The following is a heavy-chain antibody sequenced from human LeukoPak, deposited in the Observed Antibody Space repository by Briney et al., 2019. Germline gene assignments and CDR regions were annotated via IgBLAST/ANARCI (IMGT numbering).Heavy chain of an antibody. J-gene: IGHJ5*02. CDR2: ISAYNGNT. CDR3: AKGHKMLTWRRTYNRFDP. Sequence: GASVKVSCKASGYTFTSYGISWVRQAPGQGLEWMGWISAYNGNTNYAQKLQGRVTMTTDTSTSTAYMELRSLRAEDTAVYFCAKGHKMLTWRRTYNRFDPWGQGTLVTVSS. CDR1: GYTFTSYG. D-gene: IGHD3-16*01. V-gene: IGHV1-18*01.